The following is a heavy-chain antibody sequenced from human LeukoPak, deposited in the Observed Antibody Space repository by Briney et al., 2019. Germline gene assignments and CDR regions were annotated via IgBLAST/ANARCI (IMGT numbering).Heavy chain of an antibody. J-gene: IGHJ4*02. CDR3: AREGYSYGYIDY. Sequence: PSETLSLTCTVSGYSISSGYYWGWIRQPPGKGLEWIGSIYHSGSTYYNPSLKSRVTISVDTSKNQFSLKLSSVTAADTAVYYCAREGYSYGYIDYWGQGTLVTVSS. CDR2: IYHSGST. V-gene: IGHV4-38-2*02. D-gene: IGHD5-18*01. CDR1: GYSISSGYY.